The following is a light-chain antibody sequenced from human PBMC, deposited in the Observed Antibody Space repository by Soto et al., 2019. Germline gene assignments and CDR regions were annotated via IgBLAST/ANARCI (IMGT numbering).Light chain of an antibody. V-gene: IGLV7-46*01. Sequence: QAVVTQEPSLTVSPGGTVTLTCGSSTGAVTSGHYPYWFQQKPGQAPRTLIYDTNNKQSWTPARFSGSLLGGKAALTLSGAQPEDEAEYYCLLSYSSVRAGVFGGGTKLTVL. CDR3: LLSYSSVRAGV. CDR2: DTN. J-gene: IGLJ3*02. CDR1: TGAVTSGHY.